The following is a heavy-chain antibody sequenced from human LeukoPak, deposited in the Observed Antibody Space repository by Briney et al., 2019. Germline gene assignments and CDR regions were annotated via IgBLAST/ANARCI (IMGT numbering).Heavy chain of an antibody. J-gene: IGHJ4*02. V-gene: IGHV1-8*03. CDR3: ARLYCSSASCYTLQ. CDR1: GYTFTSYD. Sequence: ASVKVSCKASGYTFTSYDINWVRQATGQGLEWMGWMNPNSGNTGYAQKFQGRVTITRNTSISTAYMELSSLRSEDTAVYYCARLYCSSASCYTLQWGQGTLVTVSS. CDR2: MNPNSGNT. D-gene: IGHD2-2*02.